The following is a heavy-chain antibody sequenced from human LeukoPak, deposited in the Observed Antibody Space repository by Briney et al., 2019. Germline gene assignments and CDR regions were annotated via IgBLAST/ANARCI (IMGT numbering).Heavy chain of an antibody. CDR1: GFTFSGSA. D-gene: IGHD5-18*01. CDR3: TTDQDTAMAQPFDY. Sequence: GGSLRLSCAASGFTFSGSAMHWVRQASGKGLEWVGRIRSKANSYATAYAASVKGKFTISRDDSKNTAYLQMNSLNSEDTAVYYCTTDQDTAMAQPFDYWGQGTLATVSS. V-gene: IGHV3-73*01. J-gene: IGHJ4*02. CDR2: IRSKANSYAT.